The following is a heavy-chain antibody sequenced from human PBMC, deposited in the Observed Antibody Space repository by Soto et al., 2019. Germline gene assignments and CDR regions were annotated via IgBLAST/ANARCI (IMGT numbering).Heavy chain of an antibody. V-gene: IGHV3-30-3*01. CDR1: GFTFSSYA. J-gene: IGHJ4*02. Sequence: PGGSLRLSCAASGFTFSSYAMHWVRQAPGKGLEWVAVISYDGSNKYYADSVKGRFTISRDNSKNTLYLQMNSLRAEDTAVYYCARAVSSGWYLGLDYWGQVTLVTVSS. CDR2: ISYDGSNK. CDR3: ARAVSSGWYLGLDY. D-gene: IGHD6-19*01.